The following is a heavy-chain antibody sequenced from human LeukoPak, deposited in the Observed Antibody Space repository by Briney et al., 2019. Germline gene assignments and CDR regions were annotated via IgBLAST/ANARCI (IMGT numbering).Heavy chain of an antibody. CDR3: ARGFGYGDYVRPWSFDY. D-gene: IGHD4-17*01. Sequence: ASVKVSCKASGYTFTSYYMHWVRQAPGQGLEWMGIINPSGGNTSYAQKFQGRVTMTRDTSTSTVYIELSSLRSEDTAVYYCARGFGYGDYVRPWSFDYWGQGTLVTVSS. V-gene: IGHV1-46*01. CDR1: GYTFTSYY. J-gene: IGHJ4*02. CDR2: INPSGGNT.